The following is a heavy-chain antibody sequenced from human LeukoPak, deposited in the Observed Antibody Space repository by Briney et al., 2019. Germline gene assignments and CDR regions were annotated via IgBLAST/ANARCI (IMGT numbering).Heavy chain of an antibody. CDR3: ATPGSGSYYPSWVYQH. CDR2: FDPEDGET. J-gene: IGHJ1*01. CDR1: GYTLTELS. V-gene: IGHV1-24*01. Sequence: APVKVSCKVSGYTLTELSMHWVRQAPGKGLEWMGGFDPEDGETIYAQKFQGRVTMTEDTSTDTAYMELSSMRSEDTAVYYCATPGSGSYYPSWVYQHWGQGTLVTVSS. D-gene: IGHD3-10*01.